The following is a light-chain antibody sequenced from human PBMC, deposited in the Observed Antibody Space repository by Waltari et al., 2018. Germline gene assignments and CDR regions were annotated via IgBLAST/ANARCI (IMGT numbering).Light chain of an antibody. V-gene: IGKV1-39*01. J-gene: IGKJ4*01. CDR1: QSINSF. CDR2: AAS. CDR3: QQSYSTPLT. Sequence: DIQMTQSPSSLSASVGDRVTITCRASQSINSFLNWYQQKPGKAPKLLIYAASSLQRGGPSRFSGSGSGTDFTLTISSLQPEDFAAYYCQQSYSTPLTFGGGTKVEIK.